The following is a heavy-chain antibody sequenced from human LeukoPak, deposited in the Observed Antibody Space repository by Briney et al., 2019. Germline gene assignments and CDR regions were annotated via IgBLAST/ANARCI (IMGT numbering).Heavy chain of an antibody. J-gene: IGHJ4*02. CDR2: INPNTGTT. Sequence: ASVKVSCKASGYTFTGYYVHWVRQAPGQGLEWLGLINPNTGTTTYAQKFQGRVTMTRDTSTSTVYMDLSSLRSEDTAVYFCAREPGDSTCYFDFWGQGTLVTVSS. CDR1: GYTFTGYY. CDR3: AREPGDSTCYFDF. V-gene: IGHV1-46*01. D-gene: IGHD3-10*01.